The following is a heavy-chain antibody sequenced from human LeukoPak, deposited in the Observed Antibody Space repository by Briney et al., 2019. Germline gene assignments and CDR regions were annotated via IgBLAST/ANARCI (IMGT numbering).Heavy chain of an antibody. Sequence: SGRSLRLSCAASGFTFSSYGMHWVRQAPGKGLEWVAVIWYDGSNKYYADSVKGRFTISRDNSKNTLYLQMNSLRAEDTAVYYCARAQAYYYDSSANSLTSYFDYWGQGTLVTVSS. V-gene: IGHV3-33*01. J-gene: IGHJ4*02. CDR3: ARAQAYYYDSSANSLTSYFDY. CDR2: IWYDGSNK. D-gene: IGHD3-22*01. CDR1: GFTFSSYG.